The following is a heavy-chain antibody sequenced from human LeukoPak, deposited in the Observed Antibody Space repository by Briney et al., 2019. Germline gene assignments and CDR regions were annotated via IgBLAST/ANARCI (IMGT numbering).Heavy chain of an antibody. CDR2: VWYDGSIQ. CDR1: KITLKSKS. CDR3: ARAGCCSGGSCYESDY. Sequence: GGSRRLSSAACKITLKSKSIHLVRQAPAKGLEWVAAVWYDGSIQYYADSVKGRFTIFGDNSKNTMYLQMDSLRATDIVMYYGARAGCCSGGSCYESDYLGQGTLVSVSS. D-gene: IGHD2-15*01. V-gene: IGHV3-33*01. J-gene: IGHJ4*02.